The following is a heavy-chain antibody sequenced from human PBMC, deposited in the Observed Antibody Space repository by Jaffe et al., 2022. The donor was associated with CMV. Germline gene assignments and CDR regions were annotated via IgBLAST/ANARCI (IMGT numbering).Heavy chain of an antibody. V-gene: IGHV1-2*02. CDR3: ARDRLRWVRGLGNWFDP. CDR2: INPNSGGT. J-gene: IGHJ5*02. D-gene: IGHD2-15*01. CDR1: GYTFTGYY. Sequence: QVQLVQSGAEVKKPGASVKVSCKASGYTFTGYYMHWVRQAPGQGLEWMGWINPNSGGTNYAQKFQGRVTMTRDTSISTAYMELSRLRSDDTAVYYCARDRLRWVRGLGNWFDPWGQGTLVTVSS.